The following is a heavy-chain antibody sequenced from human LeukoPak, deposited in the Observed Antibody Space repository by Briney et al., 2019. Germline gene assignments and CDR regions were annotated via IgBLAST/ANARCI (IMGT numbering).Heavy chain of an antibody. Sequence: GGSLRLSCSASGFIFSEYYMTWVRQAPGKGLEWVSTIRGTGLTTYYADSVKGRFTISRDNAKNTVYLQMDSLRADDAAMYYCSRAGELRYMDVWGKGTAVNVSS. D-gene: IGHD3-16*01. CDR2: IRGTGLTT. CDR3: SRAGELRYMDV. V-gene: IGHV3-11*01. J-gene: IGHJ6*03. CDR1: GFIFSEYY.